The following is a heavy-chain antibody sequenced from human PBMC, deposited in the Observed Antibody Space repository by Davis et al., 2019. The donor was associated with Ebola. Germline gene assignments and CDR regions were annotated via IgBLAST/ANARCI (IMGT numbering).Heavy chain of an antibody. CDR1: GFTFSSYS. V-gene: IGHV3-48*01. J-gene: IGHJ4*02. Sequence: GESLKISCAASGFTFSSYSMNWVRQAPGKGLEWVSYISSSSSTIYYADSVKGRFTISRDNAKNSLYLQMNSLRAEDTAVYYCARDHTTYYDFWSGYEFDYWGQGTLVTVSS. CDR3: ARDHTTYYDFWSGYEFDY. D-gene: IGHD3-3*01. CDR2: ISSSSSTI.